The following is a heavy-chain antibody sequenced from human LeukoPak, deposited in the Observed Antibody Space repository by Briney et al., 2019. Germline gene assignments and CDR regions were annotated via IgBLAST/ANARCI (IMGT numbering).Heavy chain of an antibody. V-gene: IGHV3-33*01. Sequence: PGGSLRLSCAASGFTFSDYGMHWVRQAPGMGLEWVAVIWYDGDKKYYADSVKGRFTISRDNSKNTLYLQMSSLRVEDTSVYFCARDRCGGADCANWFDPWGQGTLVIVSS. J-gene: IGHJ5*02. CDR3: ARDRCGGADCANWFDP. CDR1: GFTFSDYG. D-gene: IGHD2-21*02. CDR2: IWYDGDKK.